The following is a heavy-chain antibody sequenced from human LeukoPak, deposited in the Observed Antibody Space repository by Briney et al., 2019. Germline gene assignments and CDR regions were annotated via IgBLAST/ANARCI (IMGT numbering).Heavy chain of an antibody. CDR2: IYASGTN. D-gene: IGHD1/OR15-1a*01. CDR1: GASISSHY. V-gene: IGHV4-4*09. CDR3: ARLQRNTWLDAFAI. Sequence: SETLSLTCTVSGASISSHYWGWIRQPPGKGLEWVGYIYASGTNNYDPALGSRVTLSLDTSNNQFSLKLSSVTPADTAIYYCARLQRNTWLDAFAIWGRGTMVIVSS. J-gene: IGHJ3*02.